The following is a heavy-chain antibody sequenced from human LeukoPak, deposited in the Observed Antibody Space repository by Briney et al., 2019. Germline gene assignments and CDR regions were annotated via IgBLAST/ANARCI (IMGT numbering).Heavy chain of an antibody. CDR3: AKDRSIGVLDY. J-gene: IGHJ4*02. V-gene: IGHV3-30*04. CDR1: GFTFSSYA. CDR2: ISYDGSNK. D-gene: IGHD6-6*01. Sequence: PGGSLRLSCAASGFTFSSYAMHWVRQAPGKGLEWVAVISYDGSNKYYADSVKGRFTISRDNSKNTLYLQMNSLRAEDTAVYYCAKDRSIGVLDYWGQGTLVTVSS.